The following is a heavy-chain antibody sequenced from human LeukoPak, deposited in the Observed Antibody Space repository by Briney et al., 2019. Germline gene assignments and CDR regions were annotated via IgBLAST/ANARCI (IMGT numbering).Heavy chain of an antibody. V-gene: IGHV3-30*02. D-gene: IGHD6-19*01. CDR2: IRYDGSNK. CDR1: GFTFSSYC. J-gene: IGHJ4*02. Sequence: GGSLRLSCAASGFTFSSYCMHWVRQAPGNGLEAVAFIRYDGSNKYYADSVKGRFTISRDNSKNSLYLQMNSLRDEDTAVYYCARGVRQWLVLILFDYWGQGTLVTVSS. CDR3: ARGVRQWLVLILFDY.